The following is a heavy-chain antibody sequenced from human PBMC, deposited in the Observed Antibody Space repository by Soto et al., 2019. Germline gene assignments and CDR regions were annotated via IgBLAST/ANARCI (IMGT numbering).Heavy chain of an antibody. CDR1: GGSFSGYY. V-gene: IGHV4-34*01. CDR3: ARGRLVVVVAAIYYYYGMDV. CDR2: INHSGST. D-gene: IGHD2-15*01. Sequence: SETLSLTCAVYGGSFSGYYWSWIRQPPGKGLEWIGEINHSGSTNYNPSLKSRVTISVDTSKNQFSLKLSSVTAADTAVYYCARGRLVVVVAAIYYYYGMDVWGQGTTVTVSS. J-gene: IGHJ6*02.